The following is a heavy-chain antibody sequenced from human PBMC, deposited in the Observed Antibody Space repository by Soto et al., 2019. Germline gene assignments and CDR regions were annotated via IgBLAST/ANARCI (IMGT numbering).Heavy chain of an antibody. CDR2: IKQDGSEK. D-gene: IGHD3-16*02. CDR1: GFTFSSYW. CDR3: ARDLVSRFGGVIGY. Sequence: GGSLRLSCAASGFTFSSYWMSWVRRAPGKGLEWVANIKQDGSEKYYVDSVKGRFTISRDNAKNSLYLQMNSLRAEDTAVYYCARDLVSRFGGVIGYWGQGTLVTVSS. J-gene: IGHJ4*02. V-gene: IGHV3-7*01.